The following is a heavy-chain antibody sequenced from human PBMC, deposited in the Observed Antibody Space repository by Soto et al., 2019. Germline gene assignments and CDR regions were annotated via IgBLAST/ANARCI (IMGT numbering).Heavy chain of an antibody. D-gene: IGHD3-10*01. CDR1: GGSISSGGYY. J-gene: IGHJ6*02. Sequence: TLSLTCTVSGGSISSGGYYWSWIRQHPGKGLEWIGEINHSGSTNYNPSLKSRVTISVDTSKNQFSLKLSSVTAADTAVYYCARGRDYYGSGSYYFPLGYYYYGMDVWGQGTTVTVSS. CDR3: ARGRDYYGSGSYYFPLGYYYYGMDV. CDR2: INHSGST. V-gene: IGHV4-31*03.